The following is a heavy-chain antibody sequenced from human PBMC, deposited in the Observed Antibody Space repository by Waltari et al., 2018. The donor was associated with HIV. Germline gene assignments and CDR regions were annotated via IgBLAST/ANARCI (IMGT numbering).Heavy chain of an antibody. D-gene: IGHD2-2*01. Sequence: EVQLVESGGDLVQPGRSLRLACTASGFTFGDYAMSWFGQAPGKGRGGVGFIRRKAYGGKTEHAASVKGIVTISRDDSKNIAYLQMNSLKTEDTGVYFCSRGHVPDGYGMDVWGQGTTVTVSS. V-gene: IGHV3-49*03. CDR1: GFTFGDYA. CDR3: SRGHVPDGYGMDV. J-gene: IGHJ6*02. CDR2: IRRKAYGGKT.